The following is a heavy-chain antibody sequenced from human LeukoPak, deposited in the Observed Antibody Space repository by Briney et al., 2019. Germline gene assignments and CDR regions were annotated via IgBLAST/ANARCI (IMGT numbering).Heavy chain of an antibody. CDR3: ARWRLYYYDSSGYYSYYYYYYMDV. CDR2: ISSSGSTI. Sequence: GGSLRLSCAASGFTFSSYVMNWVRQAPGKGLEWVSYISSSGSTIYYADSVKGRFTISRDNAKNSLYLQMNSLRAEDTAVYYCARWRLYYYDSSGYYSYYYYYYMDVWGKGTTVTISS. V-gene: IGHV3-48*03. D-gene: IGHD3-22*01. J-gene: IGHJ6*03. CDR1: GFTFSSYV.